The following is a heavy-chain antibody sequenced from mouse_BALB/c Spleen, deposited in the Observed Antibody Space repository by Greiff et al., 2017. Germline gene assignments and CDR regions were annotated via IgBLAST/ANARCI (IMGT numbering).Heavy chain of an antibody. CDR3: ARRNHYYAMDY. CDR2: ISSGSSTI. V-gene: IGHV5-17*02. J-gene: IGHJ4*01. CDR1: GFTFSSFG. Sequence: EVMLVESGGGLVQPGGSRKLSCAASGFTFSSFGMHWVRQAPEKGLEWVAYISSGSSTIYYADTVKGRFTISRDNPKNTLFLQMTSLRSEDTAMYYCARRNHYYAMDYWGQGTSVTVSS.